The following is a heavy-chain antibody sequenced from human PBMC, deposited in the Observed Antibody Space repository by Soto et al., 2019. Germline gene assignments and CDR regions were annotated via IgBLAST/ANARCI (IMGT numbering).Heavy chain of an antibody. CDR2: INHSGST. Sequence: PSETPSLTCSVHGRHLTGTYWTSTRQPPGTGLEWIGEINHSGSTNYNPSLKSRVTISVDTSKNQFSLKLTSVTAADTAVYYCARDKITGLFDYWGQGTLVTVSS. CDR3: ARDKITGLFDY. J-gene: IGHJ4*02. CDR1: GRHLTGTY. V-gene: IGHV4-34*01. D-gene: IGHD2-8*02.